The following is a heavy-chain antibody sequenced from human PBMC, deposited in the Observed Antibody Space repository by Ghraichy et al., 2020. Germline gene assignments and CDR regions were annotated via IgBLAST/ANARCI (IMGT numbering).Heavy chain of an antibody. CDR2: VWTDGDTK. J-gene: IGHJ6*02. CDR3: VRDRSTGWPHYYYFYIMDV. D-gene: IGHD6-19*01. Sequence: GRSLRLSCKVSGFTFSSYGLHWVRQAPGKGLEWLAFVWTDGDTKLYEDAVKGRFTISRDNSENILYLQMSSLRADDTAVYYCVRDRSTGWPHYYYFYIMDVWGQGAPVIVSS. CDR1: GFTFSSYG. V-gene: IGHV3-33*01.